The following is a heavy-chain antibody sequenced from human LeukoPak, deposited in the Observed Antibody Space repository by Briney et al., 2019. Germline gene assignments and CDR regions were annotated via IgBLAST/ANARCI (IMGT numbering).Heavy chain of an antibody. V-gene: IGHV3-30*18. J-gene: IGHJ4*02. Sequence: GRSLRLSCAASGFTFSSYGMHWVRQAPGKGLEWVAVISYDGSNKYYADSVKGRFTISRDNYKNTLYLQMNSLRAEDTAVYYCAKVRYFDNYCFDYWGKGTLVTVSS. CDR3: AKVRYFDNYCFDY. D-gene: IGHD3-9*01. CDR1: GFTFSSYG. CDR2: ISYDGSNK.